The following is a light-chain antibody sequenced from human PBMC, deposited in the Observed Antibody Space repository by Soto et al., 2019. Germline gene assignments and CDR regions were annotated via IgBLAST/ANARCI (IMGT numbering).Light chain of an antibody. V-gene: IGKV3-20*01. J-gene: IGKJ2*01. CDR3: HQYGSSPLT. Sequence: EIVLTQSPGTLSLSPGDGATLSCRASQSVSSSLLAWFQQKPGQAPRLLIHDVSSRATVIPDRFSGSGSGTDFTLSISRLEPEDFAVYYCHQYGSSPLTFGQGTKLEIK. CDR1: QSVSSSL. CDR2: DVS.